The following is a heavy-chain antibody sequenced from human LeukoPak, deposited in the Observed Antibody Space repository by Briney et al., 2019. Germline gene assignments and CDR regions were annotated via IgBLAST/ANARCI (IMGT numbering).Heavy chain of an antibody. CDR3: ARASRWLAFDT. D-gene: IGHD6-19*01. CDR2: IYNGDNT. CDR1: RFTVAANH. Sequence: GGSLRLSCAASRFTVAANHMNWVRQAPGKGLEWVSVIYNGDNTAYADSVKGRFTVSRDNSKNTLYLQMHSLRAVDTAVYFCARASRWLAFDTWGQGTLVTVSS. J-gene: IGHJ4*02. V-gene: IGHV3-66*01.